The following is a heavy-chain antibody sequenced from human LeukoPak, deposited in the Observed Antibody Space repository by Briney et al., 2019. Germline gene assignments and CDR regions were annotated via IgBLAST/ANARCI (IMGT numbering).Heavy chain of an antibody. D-gene: IGHD6-13*01. CDR2: ISSSSTI. CDR1: GFTFSSYS. V-gene: IGHV3-48*01. CDR3: AKQPGRFDY. J-gene: IGHJ4*02. Sequence: PGGSLRLSCAASGFTFSSYSMNWVRQAPGKGLEWVSYISSSSTIYYADSVEGRFTISRDNAKNSLYLQMNSLRAEDTAVYYCAKQPGRFDYWGQGTLVTVSS.